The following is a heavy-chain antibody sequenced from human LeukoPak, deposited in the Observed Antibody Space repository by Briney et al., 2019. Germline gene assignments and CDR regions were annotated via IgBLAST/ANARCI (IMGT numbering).Heavy chain of an antibody. D-gene: IGHD2-21*01. CDR2: INTSGST. V-gene: IGHV4-61*02. Sequence: SETLSLTCTVSGGSISSGSYFWSWIRQPAGKGLEWIGRINTSGSTNYNPSLKSRVTMSVDTSKNQFSLKLNSVTAADTAAYYCATGAYCGGDCFDAFDIWGQGTMVTISS. CDR3: ATGAYCGGDCFDAFDI. CDR1: GGSISSGSYF. J-gene: IGHJ3*02.